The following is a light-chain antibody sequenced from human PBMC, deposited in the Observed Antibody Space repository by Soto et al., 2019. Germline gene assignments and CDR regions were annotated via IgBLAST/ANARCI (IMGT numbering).Light chain of an antibody. V-gene: IGKV3-20*01. CDR2: GAS. J-gene: IGKJ1*01. CDR3: QQYGRSPRT. CDR1: ESVTSSY. Sequence: EIVLTQSPGTLSLSPGERATLSCRASESVTSSYLAWYQHKPGQAPRLLIYGASSRATGIPDRFSDSGSGTDFTLTISRLEPEDFAVYYCQQYGRSPRTFGQGTKVEIK.